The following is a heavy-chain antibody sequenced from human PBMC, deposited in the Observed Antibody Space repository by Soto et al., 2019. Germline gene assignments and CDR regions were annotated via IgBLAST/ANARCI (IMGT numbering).Heavy chain of an antibody. J-gene: IGHJ4*02. CDR2: ISVHSDTT. CDR1: GYTFTTYG. V-gene: IGHV1-18*04. Sequence: QVQLGQSGAELKKPGASVKVSCKTSGYTFTTYGLSWVRQTPGQGLEWMGWISVHSDTTQYARKFQCRVTMTPDTSTSTAYVELRSLRSDDTAVYYCPVRSSCTRASCWRYFDSWGQGTLVTFSS. D-gene: IGHD2-2*01. CDR3: PVRSSCTRASCWRYFDS.